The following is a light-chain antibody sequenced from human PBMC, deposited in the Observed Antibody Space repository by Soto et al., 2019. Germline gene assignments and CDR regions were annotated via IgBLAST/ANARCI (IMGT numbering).Light chain of an antibody. Sequence: SYELTQPPSVSVSPGQTASITCSGDKLGHKYTSWYQHKQGQSPVLVIYQDTKRPSGIPERFSGSNSGNTATLTISGTQAMDEADYYCQAWDSSTAVFGGGTKLTVL. CDR2: QDT. CDR1: KLGHKY. J-gene: IGLJ2*01. V-gene: IGLV3-1*01. CDR3: QAWDSSTAV.